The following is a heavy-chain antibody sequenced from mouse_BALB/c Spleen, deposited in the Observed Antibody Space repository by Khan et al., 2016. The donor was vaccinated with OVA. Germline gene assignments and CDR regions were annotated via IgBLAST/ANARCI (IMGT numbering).Heavy chain of an antibody. CDR2: IFPGNVNT. Sequence: QVQLKQSGPELVKPGASVRISCKTSGSTFTNYYIHWVKQRPGQGLEWIGWIFPGNVNTKYNENFKGKATLTADTSSNTAYMLLSSLTSEDSAVYLYARGDYYGTYAMDYWGQGTSVIVSS. CDR1: GSTFTNYY. D-gene: IGHD1-1*01. CDR3: ARGDYYGTYAMDY. J-gene: IGHJ4*01. V-gene: IGHV1S56*01.